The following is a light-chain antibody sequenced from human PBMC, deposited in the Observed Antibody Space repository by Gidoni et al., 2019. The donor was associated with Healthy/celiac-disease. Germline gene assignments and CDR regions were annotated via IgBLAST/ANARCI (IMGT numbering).Light chain of an antibody. CDR3: QQRSNWPPFT. J-gene: IGKJ3*01. Sequence: EIVLTQSPATLSLSPGERATLSCRASQRVSSYLAWYQQKPGQAPRLLIYDASNWATGIPARFSGSGSGTDFTLTISSLEPEDFAVYYCQQRSNWPPFTFXPXTKVDIK. CDR1: QRVSSY. V-gene: IGKV3-11*01. CDR2: DAS.